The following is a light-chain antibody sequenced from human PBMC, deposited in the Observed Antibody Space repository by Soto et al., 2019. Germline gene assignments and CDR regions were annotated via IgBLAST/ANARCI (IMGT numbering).Light chain of an antibody. V-gene: IGKV3-11*01. Sequence: EIVLTQSPATLVLSPGERATLSCRASQSVSSYLAWYQQKPGQAPRLLIYDASNRATGIPARFSGSGSGTDFTLTISSLEPEDVAVYYCQQRSNWPLTFGGGTKVEIK. CDR1: QSVSSY. J-gene: IGKJ4*01. CDR2: DAS. CDR3: QQRSNWPLT.